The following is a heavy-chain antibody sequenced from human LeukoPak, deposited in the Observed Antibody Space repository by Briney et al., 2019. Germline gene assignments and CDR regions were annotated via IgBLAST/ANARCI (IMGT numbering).Heavy chain of an antibody. CDR2: IYPGDSDT. D-gene: IGHD3-16*02. CDR1: GYSFATYW. Sequence: GESLKISCKGSGYSFATYWIGWVRQMPGKGLEWMGIIYPGDSDTRYSPSFQGQVTISADKSISTAYLQWSSLKASDTAMYYCARHQGDDYVWGSYRLIDYWGQGTLVTVSS. CDR3: ARHQGDDYVWGSYRLIDY. V-gene: IGHV5-51*01. J-gene: IGHJ4*02.